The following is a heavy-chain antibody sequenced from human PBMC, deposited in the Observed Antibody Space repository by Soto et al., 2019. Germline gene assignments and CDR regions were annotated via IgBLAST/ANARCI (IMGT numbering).Heavy chain of an antibody. CDR2: INPNSGGT. Sequence: ASLKVSCKASGYTFTGYYMHWVLQAPGQGLEGMGGINPNSGGTNYAQKFQGWVTMTRDTSISTAYMELSRLRSDDTAVYYCARGRYSSSTRDPDNWFDPWGQGTLVTVSS. CDR3: ARGRYSSSTRDPDNWFDP. CDR1: GYTFTGYY. D-gene: IGHD6-6*01. J-gene: IGHJ5*02. V-gene: IGHV1-2*04.